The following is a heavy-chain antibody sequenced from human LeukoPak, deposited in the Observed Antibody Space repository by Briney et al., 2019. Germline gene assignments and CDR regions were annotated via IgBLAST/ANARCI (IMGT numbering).Heavy chain of an antibody. V-gene: IGHV1-2*02. D-gene: IGHD3-22*01. CDR1: GYTFTGYY. CDR2: INPNSGGT. J-gene: IGHJ3*02. CDR3: ARADPFFDSSGYHYAFDI. Sequence: RASVKVSCKASGYTFTGYYMQGVRQAPGQGLEWMGWINPNSGGTNYAQKFQGRVTMTRDTSISTAYMELSRLRSDDTAVYYCARADPFFDSSGYHYAFDIWGQGTMVTVSS.